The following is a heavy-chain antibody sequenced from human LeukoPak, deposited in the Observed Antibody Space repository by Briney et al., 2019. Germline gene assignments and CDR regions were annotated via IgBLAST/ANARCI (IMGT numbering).Heavy chain of an antibody. D-gene: IGHD3-22*01. V-gene: IGHV3-74*01. CDR3: ARAPSEIGGYYPEYFRH. CDR2: IKSDGST. CDR1: GFTFSSYW. Sequence: PGGPLRLSYAASGFTFSSYWMHWVSQAPGKRLVWVLRIKSDGSTNYADSVKGRFTISRDNAKNTVSLQMNSLRAEDTGVYYCARAPSEIGGYYPEYFRHWGQGTLVTVSS. J-gene: IGHJ1*01.